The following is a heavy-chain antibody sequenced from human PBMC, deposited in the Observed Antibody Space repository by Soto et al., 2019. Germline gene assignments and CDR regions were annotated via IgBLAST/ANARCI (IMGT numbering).Heavy chain of an antibody. D-gene: IGHD3-10*01. J-gene: IGHJ6*02. CDR3: ARSLGSGSSTPYYYYYYGMDV. Sequence: ASVKVSCKASGGTFSSYAISWVRQAPGQGLEWMGGIIPIFGTANYAQKFQGRVTITADESTSTAYMELSSLRSEDTAVYYCARSLGSGSSTPYYYYYYGMDVWGQGTTVTVSS. CDR2: IIPIFGTA. CDR1: GGTFSSYA. V-gene: IGHV1-69*13.